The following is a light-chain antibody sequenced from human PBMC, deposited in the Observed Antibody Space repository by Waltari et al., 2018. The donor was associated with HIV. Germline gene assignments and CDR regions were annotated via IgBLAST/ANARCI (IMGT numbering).Light chain of an antibody. CDR1: QSISRY. J-gene: IGKJ2*01. CDR3: QQSYTTSRT. V-gene: IGKV1-39*01. Sequence: DIQMTQSPSSLSASVGDRVTITCRASQSISRYLNWCQQKPGKAPNLLIYATSSLQSGVPSRFSGSGSGTDFTLTISSLQPEDFATYYCQQSYTTSRTFGQGTKLEIK. CDR2: ATS.